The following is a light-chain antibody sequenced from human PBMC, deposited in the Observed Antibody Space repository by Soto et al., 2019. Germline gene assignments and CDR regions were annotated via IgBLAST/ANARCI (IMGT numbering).Light chain of an antibody. CDR1: QSVSRR. CDR3: QQYNNWPLT. J-gene: IGKJ4*01. CDR2: GAS. V-gene: IGKV3D-15*01. Sequence: EIVLTQSPGTLSLSPGGRATLSCRASQSVSRRLAWYQHRPGQSPRLLISGASMRASGVPVRFSGSGSGTDFTLTISRLEPEDFAVYYCQQYNNWPLTFGGGTKVEIK.